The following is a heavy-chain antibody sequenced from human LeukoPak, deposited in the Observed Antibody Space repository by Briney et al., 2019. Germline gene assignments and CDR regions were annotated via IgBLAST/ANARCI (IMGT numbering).Heavy chain of an antibody. CDR3: ARTNTLRSCSSTSCSDFDY. J-gene: IGHJ4*02. Sequence: GGSLRLSCAASGFTFSTYWMSWVRQAPGKGLEWVANIRQDGSEQYYMDSVRGRFTISRDNAKNSLYLQMNRLRAEDTAIYYCARTNTLRSCSSTSCSDFDYWGQGTLVTVSS. V-gene: IGHV3-7*03. CDR1: GFTFSTYW. D-gene: IGHD2-2*01. CDR2: IRQDGSEQ.